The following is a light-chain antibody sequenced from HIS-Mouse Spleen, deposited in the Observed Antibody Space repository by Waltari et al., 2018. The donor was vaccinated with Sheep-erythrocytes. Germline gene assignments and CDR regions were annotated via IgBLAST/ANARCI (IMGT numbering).Light chain of an antibody. J-gene: IGLJ2*01. Sequence: SYELTQPPSVSVSPGQTASIPCSGANLGDKYACWYQQKPGQSPVLVIYQDSKRPSGLPERFSGSNSGNTATLTISGTQAMDEADYYCQAWDSSTVVFGGGTKLTVL. V-gene: IGLV3-1*01. CDR1: NLGDKY. CDR2: QDS. CDR3: QAWDSSTVV.